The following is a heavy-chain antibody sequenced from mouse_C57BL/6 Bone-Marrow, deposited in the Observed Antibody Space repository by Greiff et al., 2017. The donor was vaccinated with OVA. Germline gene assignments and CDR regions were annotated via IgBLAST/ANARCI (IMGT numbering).Heavy chain of an antibody. CDR3: TAYYDPRAMDY. CDR1: GFNIKDDY. J-gene: IGHJ4*01. CDR2: IDPENGDT. D-gene: IGHD2-10*01. V-gene: IGHV14-4*01. Sequence: VQLQQSGAELVRPGASVKLSCTASGFNIKDDYMHWVKQRPEQGLEWIGWIDPENGDTEYASKFQGKATIPADTSSNTAYLQLSSLTSEDTAVYDCTAYYDPRAMDYWGQGTSVTVSS.